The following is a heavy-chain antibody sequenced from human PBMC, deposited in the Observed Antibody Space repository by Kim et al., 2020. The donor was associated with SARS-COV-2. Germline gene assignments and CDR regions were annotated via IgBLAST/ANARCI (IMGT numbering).Heavy chain of an antibody. J-gene: IGHJ4*02. Sequence: DSVKGRFTISRDNSKNTLYLQMNSLRAEDTAVYYCAKDGLTMVRGQPFDYWGQGTLVTVSS. V-gene: IGHV3-23*01. CDR3: AKDGLTMVRGQPFDY. D-gene: IGHD3-10*01.